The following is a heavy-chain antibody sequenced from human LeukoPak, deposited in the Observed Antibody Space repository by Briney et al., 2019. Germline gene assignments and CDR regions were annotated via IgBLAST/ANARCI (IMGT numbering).Heavy chain of an antibody. D-gene: IGHD4-17*01. J-gene: IGHJ4*02. CDR2: ISSTSSYI. CDR1: GFTLSSCA. CDR3: ARATDGDYVPY. V-gene: IGHV3-21*01. Sequence: GGSLRLSCAASGFTLSSCAMSWVRQAPGRGLEWVSSISSTSSYIYYADSVKGRFTISRDNAKNSLYLQMNSLRAEDTAVYYCARATDGDYVPYWGQGTLVTVSS.